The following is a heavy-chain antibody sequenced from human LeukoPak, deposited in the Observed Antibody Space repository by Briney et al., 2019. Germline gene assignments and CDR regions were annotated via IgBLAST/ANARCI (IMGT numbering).Heavy chain of an antibody. D-gene: IGHD6-13*01. CDR2: IKQEGSEK. CDR3: VRDRHDPWYSSSWHYGMDV. J-gene: IGHJ6*02. V-gene: IGHV3-7*01. CDR1: GLTLSGHW. Sequence: GGSLRLSCAASGLTLSGHWMTWVRQAPGKGLEWVANIKQEGSEKYHVDSVKGRFTISRDNAKNSLYLQMNSLRAEDTAVYFCVRDRHDPWYSSSWHYGMDVWGQGTTVTVSS.